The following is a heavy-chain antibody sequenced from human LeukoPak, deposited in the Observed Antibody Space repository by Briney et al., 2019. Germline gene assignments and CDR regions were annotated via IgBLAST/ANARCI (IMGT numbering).Heavy chain of an antibody. D-gene: IGHD3-22*01. CDR3: ARSYYYDSSGYYHERRAFDI. V-gene: IGHV6-1*01. CDR1: GDSVSSTSAG. J-gene: IGHJ3*02. Sequence: SQTLSLTCDISGDSVSSTSAGWSWIRQSPSRGLEWLGRIYYRSKWYNDYAVSVGSRVSINPDTSKNQFSLQLNSVTPEDTAVYYCARSYYYDSSGYYHERRAFDIWGQGTMVTVSS. CDR2: IYYRSKWYN.